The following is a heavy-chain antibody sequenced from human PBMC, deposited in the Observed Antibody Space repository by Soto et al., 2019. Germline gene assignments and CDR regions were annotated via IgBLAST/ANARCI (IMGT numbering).Heavy chain of an antibody. CDR3: ARARGSGSYYTYYYGMDV. D-gene: IGHD3-10*01. Sequence: PGGSLRLSCAASGFTFSSYGMHWVRQAPGKGLEWVAVIWYDGSNKYYADSVKGRFTISRDNSKNTLYLQMNSLRAEDTAVYYCARARGSGSYYTYYYGMDVRGQGTTVTVSS. V-gene: IGHV3-33*01. CDR2: IWYDGSNK. J-gene: IGHJ6*02. CDR1: GFTFSSYG.